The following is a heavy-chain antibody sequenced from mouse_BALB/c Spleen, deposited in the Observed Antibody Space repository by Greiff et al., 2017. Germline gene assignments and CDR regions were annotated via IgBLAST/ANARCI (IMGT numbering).Heavy chain of an antibody. CDR1: GYAFSSSW. D-gene: IGHD1-1*01. J-gene: IGHJ2*01. Sequence: VQLQQSGPELVKPGASVKISCKASGYAFSSSWMNWVKQRPGQGLEWIGRIYPGDGDTNYNGKFKGKATLTADKSSSTAYMQLSSLTSVDSAVYFCARRGYGSRYYFDYWGQGTTLTVSS. CDR2: IYPGDGDT. V-gene: IGHV1-82*01. CDR3: ARRGYGSRYYFDY.